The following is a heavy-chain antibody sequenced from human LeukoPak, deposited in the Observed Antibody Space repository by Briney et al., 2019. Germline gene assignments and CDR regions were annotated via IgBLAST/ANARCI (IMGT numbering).Heavy chain of an antibody. D-gene: IGHD1-26*01. CDR2: ISGSGGST. J-gene: IGHJ3*02. Sequence: PGGSLRLSCAASGSTFSSYAMSWVRQAPGKGLEWVSAISGSGGSTYYADSVKGRFTISRDNSKNTLYLQMNSLRAEDTAVYYCAKDLRGFHGAFDIWGQGTMVTVSS. CDR3: AKDLRGFHGAFDI. CDR1: GSTFSSYA. V-gene: IGHV3-23*01.